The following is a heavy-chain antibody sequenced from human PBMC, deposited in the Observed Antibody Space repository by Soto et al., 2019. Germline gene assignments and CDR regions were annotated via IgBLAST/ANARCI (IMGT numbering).Heavy chain of an antibody. CDR3: AKSTSRYCSGGSCYSHY. CDR1: GFTFSSYA. D-gene: IGHD2-15*01. J-gene: IGHJ4*02. CDR2: ISGSGGST. V-gene: IGHV3-23*01. Sequence: PGGSLRLSCAASGFTFSSYAMSWVRQAPGKGLEWVSAISGSGGSTYYADSVKGRFTISRDNSKNTLYLQMNSLRAEDTAVYYCAKSTSRYCSGGSCYSHYWGQGTLVTVSS.